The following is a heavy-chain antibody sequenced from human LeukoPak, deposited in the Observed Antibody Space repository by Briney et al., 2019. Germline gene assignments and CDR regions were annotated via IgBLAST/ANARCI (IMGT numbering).Heavy chain of an antibody. CDR3: ARGLGDCSSTSCSKTDYFDY. CDR2: IIPIFGTA. J-gene: IGHJ4*02. CDR1: GGTFSSYA. Sequence: GASVKVSCKASGGTFSSYAISWVRQAPGQGLEWMGGIIPIFGTANYAQKFQGRVTITADESTSTAYMELSSLRSEDTAVYYCARGLGDCSSTSCSKTDYFDYWGQGTLVTVSS. D-gene: IGHD2-2*01. V-gene: IGHV1-69*13.